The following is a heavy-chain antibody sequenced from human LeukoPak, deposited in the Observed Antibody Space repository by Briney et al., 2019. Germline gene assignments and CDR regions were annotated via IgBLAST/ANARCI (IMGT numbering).Heavy chain of an antibody. J-gene: IGHJ3*02. D-gene: IGHD3-22*01. CDR1: GGTFSSYA. CDR3: ARRDYYDSSGYYYGAFDI. Sequence: ASVKVSCKASGGTFSSYAISWVRQAPGQGLEWMGEIIPIFGTANYAQKFQGRVTITTDESTSTAYMELSSLRSEDTAVYSCARRDYYDSSGYYYGAFDIWGQGTMVTVSS. CDR2: IIPIFGTA. V-gene: IGHV1-69*05.